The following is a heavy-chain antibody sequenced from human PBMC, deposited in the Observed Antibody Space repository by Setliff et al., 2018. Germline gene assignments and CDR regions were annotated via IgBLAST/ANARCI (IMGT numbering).Heavy chain of an antibody. CDR3: ATSVSWIQLVLYPQGHPEPFDY. V-gene: IGHV1-24*01. Sequence: ASVKVSCKVSGYTLTELSMHWVRQAPGKGLEWMGGFDPEDGETIYAQKFQGRVTMTEDTSTDTVYMELSSLRSEDTAVYYCATSVSWIQLVLYPQGHPEPFDYWGQGTLVTVSS. CDR1: GYTLTELS. J-gene: IGHJ4*02. CDR2: FDPEDGET. D-gene: IGHD5-18*01.